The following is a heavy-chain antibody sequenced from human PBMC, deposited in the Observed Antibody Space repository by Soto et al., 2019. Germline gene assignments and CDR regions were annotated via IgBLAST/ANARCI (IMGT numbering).Heavy chain of an antibody. CDR3: ASAVVVTAILDYYGMDV. J-gene: IGHJ6*02. CDR1: GFTFSSYA. D-gene: IGHD2-21*02. CDR2: ISYDGSNK. Sequence: QVQLVESGGGVVQPGRSLRLSCAASGFTFSSYAMHWVRQAPGKGLEWVAVISYDGSNKYYADSVKGRFTISRDNSKNTLYLQMNSLRAEDTAVYHCASAVVVTAILDYYGMDVWGQGTTVTVSS. V-gene: IGHV3-30-3*01.